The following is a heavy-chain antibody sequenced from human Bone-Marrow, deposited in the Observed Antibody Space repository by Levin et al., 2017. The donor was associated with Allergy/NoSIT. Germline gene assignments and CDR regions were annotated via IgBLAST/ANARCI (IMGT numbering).Heavy chain of an antibody. CDR3: AGRRY. V-gene: IGHV3-49*03. CDR2: IRNSSYGGTS. CDR1: GFRFGDSA. D-gene: IGHD1-14*01. Sequence: PPGGSLRLSCAASGFRFGDSAITWFRQVPGKGLEWVGFIRNSSYGGTSRYAASVQGRFTFSRDDSKSIAYLQMNSLKTDDTGVYYCAGRRYWGQGTLVTVSS. J-gene: IGHJ4*02.